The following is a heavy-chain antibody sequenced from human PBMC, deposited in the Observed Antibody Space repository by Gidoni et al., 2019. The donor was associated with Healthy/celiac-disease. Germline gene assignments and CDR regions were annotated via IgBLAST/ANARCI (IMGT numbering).Heavy chain of an antibody. D-gene: IGHD6-19*01. J-gene: IGHJ4*02. CDR3: ARGLYRSQWLGDPFDY. CDR1: GYTFTGYY. V-gene: IGHV1-2*02. Sequence: QVQLVQSGAEVKKPGASVKFSCKASGYTFTGYYMLWVRQAPGQGLEWMGWINPNSGGTNYAQKFQGRVTMTRDTSISTAYMELSRLRSDDTAVYYCARGLYRSQWLGDPFDYWGQGTLVTVSS. CDR2: INPNSGGT.